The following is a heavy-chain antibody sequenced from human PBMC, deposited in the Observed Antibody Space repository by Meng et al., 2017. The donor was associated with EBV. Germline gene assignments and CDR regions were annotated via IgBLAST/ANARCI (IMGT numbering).Heavy chain of an antibody. D-gene: IGHD3-10*01. V-gene: IGHV2-5*02. CDR2: IYWDDAK. CDR3: AHSKYYSDSGGYWDYFDD. Sequence: ISLKEPGPTLVKPTQTLLLTCTFSGISLSTRGVGVGWIRQTPGKALEWLAVIYWDDAKRYSPSLKHRLTITKDTSKNQVVLTMTNMDPVNTATYFCAHSKYYSDSGGYWDYFDDWGQGTLVTVSS. CDR1: GISLSTRGVG. J-gene: IGHJ4*02.